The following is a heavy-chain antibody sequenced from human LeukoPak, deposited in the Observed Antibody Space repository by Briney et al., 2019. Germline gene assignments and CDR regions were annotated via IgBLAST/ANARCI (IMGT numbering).Heavy chain of an antibody. V-gene: IGHV5-51*01. D-gene: IGHD5-24*01. J-gene: IGHJ3*02. CDR3: ARRDNGFDI. Sequence: GESLKISCKGSGYSFSSYWIGWGRQMPGKGLEWMGIIYPDDSDTRYGPSFQGQVTISADKSIGTAYLQWSSLKASDTAIYYCARRDNGFDIWGQGTLVTVSS. CDR2: IYPDDSDT. CDR1: GYSFSSYW.